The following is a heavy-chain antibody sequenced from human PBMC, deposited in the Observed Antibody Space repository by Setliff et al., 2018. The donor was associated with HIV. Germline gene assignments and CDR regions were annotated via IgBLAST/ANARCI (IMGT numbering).Heavy chain of an antibody. CDR1: GFTFSNYA. V-gene: IGHV3-23*01. Sequence: GGSLRLSCAASGFTFSNYAMRWVRQAPGKGLAGVSGISGSGISTYNADSVKGRVTISRDNSNNTLYLQMNSLRAEDTAVYYCAKSGYCGSSTCRNYFYYMDVWGQGTTVTVSS. J-gene: IGHJ6*03. CDR2: ISGSGIST. D-gene: IGHD2-2*01. CDR3: AKSGYCGSSTCRNYFYYMDV.